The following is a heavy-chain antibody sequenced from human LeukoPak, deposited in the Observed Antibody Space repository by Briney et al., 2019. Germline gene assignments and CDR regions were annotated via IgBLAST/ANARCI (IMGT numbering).Heavy chain of an antibody. V-gene: IGHV3-48*03. CDR2: TSSSGNTI. J-gene: IGHJ4*02. CDR1: GFDFSTYE. CDR3: ARIGRWLQPLDY. Sequence: GGSLKPSRAASGFDFSTYEMNWVRQAPGQGPEWLSYTSSSGNTIYYAGSVMGRFTISRDNAKRSLYLQMNGMRAEDTAVYYCARIGRWLQPLDYWGQGTLVTVSS. D-gene: IGHD5-24*01.